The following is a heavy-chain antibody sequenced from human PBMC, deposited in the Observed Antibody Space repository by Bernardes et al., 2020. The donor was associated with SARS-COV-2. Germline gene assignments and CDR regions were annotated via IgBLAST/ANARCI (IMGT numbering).Heavy chain of an antibody. CDR3: ARDSGRGGSCDY. CDR1: WDSVSSNSAA. V-gene: IGHV6-1*01. CDR2: TYYRSKWYN. Sequence: SPTPSLTSAISWDSVSSNSAAWTLLRQSPSRGLAWLGRTYYRSKWYNDYAVSVKSRITINPDTSKNQFSLQLNSVTPEDTAVYYCARDSGRGGSCDYWGQGTLVTVSS. D-gene: IGHD2-15*01. J-gene: IGHJ4*02.